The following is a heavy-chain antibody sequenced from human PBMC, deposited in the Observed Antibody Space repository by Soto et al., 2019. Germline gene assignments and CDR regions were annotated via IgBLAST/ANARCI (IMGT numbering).Heavy chain of an antibody. Sequence: SETLSLTCAVYGGSFSGYYWSWIRQPPGKGLEWIGEINHSGSTNYNPSLKSRVTISVDTSKNQFSLKLSCVTAADTAVYYCARAPPTYYYGSGINFDYWGQGTLVTVSS. V-gene: IGHV4-34*01. D-gene: IGHD3-10*01. CDR2: INHSGST. CDR1: GGSFSGYY. CDR3: ARAPPTYYYGSGINFDY. J-gene: IGHJ4*02.